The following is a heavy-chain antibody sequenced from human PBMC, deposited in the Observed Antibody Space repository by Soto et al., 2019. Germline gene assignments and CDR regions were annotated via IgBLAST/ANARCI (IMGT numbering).Heavy chain of an antibody. CDR1: GYTFTSYA. J-gene: IGHJ5*02. CDR2: INAGNGHT. D-gene: IGHD6-13*01. V-gene: IGHV1-3*01. CDR3: ARHVTGYSSSWGPLDNWFDP. Sequence: ASVKVSCKASGYTFTSYAMHWVRQAPGQRLEWMGWINAGNGHTKYSQKFQGRVTITRDTSASTAYMELTSLRSEDTAVYYCARHVTGYSSSWGPLDNWFDPWGQGTLVTVSS.